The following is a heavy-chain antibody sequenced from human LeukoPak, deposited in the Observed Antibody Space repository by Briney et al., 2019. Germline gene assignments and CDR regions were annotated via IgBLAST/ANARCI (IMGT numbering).Heavy chain of an antibody. Sequence: GGSLRLSCAASGFTFDDYGMSWVRQAPGKGLEWVGFIRSKAYGGTTEYAASVKGRFTISRDDSKSIAYLQMNSLKTEDTAVYYCTRDPNYYDSSGYSFDIWGQGTMVTVSS. D-gene: IGHD3-22*01. CDR3: TRDPNYYDSSGYSFDI. V-gene: IGHV3-49*04. CDR1: GFTFDDYG. J-gene: IGHJ3*02. CDR2: IRSKAYGGTT.